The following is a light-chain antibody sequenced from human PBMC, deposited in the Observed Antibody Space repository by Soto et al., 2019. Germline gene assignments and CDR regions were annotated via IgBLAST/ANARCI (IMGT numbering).Light chain of an antibody. CDR2: DVN. Sequence: QSALTQPASVSGSPGQSITISCSGTSSDVGGYDYVSWYQQHPGKAPELMIYDVNNRPSGISNRFSGSKSGNTASLTISGLQAEDEADYYCSSYISNSTLALFGGGTKLTVL. V-gene: IGLV2-14*03. CDR1: SSDVGGYDY. CDR3: SSYISNSTLAL. J-gene: IGLJ2*01.